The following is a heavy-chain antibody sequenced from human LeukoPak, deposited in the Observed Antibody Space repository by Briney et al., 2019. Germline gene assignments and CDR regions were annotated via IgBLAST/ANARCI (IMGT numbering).Heavy chain of an antibody. CDR3: AREIGGGLHYFDY. CDR1: GFTFSRYG. D-gene: IGHD3-16*01. CDR2: IWNDGSNK. Sequence: TGGSLRLSCAASGFTFSRYGMHWVRRAPGKGLEWVAVIWNDGSNKYYADFVKGRFTISRDNSKSTLYLQMNSLRAEDTAIYYCAREIGGGLHYFDYWGQGTLVTVSS. V-gene: IGHV3-33*01. J-gene: IGHJ4*02.